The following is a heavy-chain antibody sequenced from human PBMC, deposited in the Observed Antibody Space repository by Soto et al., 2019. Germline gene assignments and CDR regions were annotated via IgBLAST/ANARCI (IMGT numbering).Heavy chain of an antibody. CDR2: IYPGDSDT. Sequence: PGESLKISCKGSGYSFTSYWIGWVRQMPGKGLEWMGIIYPGDSDTRYSPSFQGQVTISADKSISTAYLQWSSLKASDTAMYYCARSDYIWGSYRTMAGVDYWGQAPLVTVSS. D-gene: IGHD3-16*02. CDR3: ARSDYIWGSYRTMAGVDY. V-gene: IGHV5-51*01. CDR1: GYSFTSYW. J-gene: IGHJ4*02.